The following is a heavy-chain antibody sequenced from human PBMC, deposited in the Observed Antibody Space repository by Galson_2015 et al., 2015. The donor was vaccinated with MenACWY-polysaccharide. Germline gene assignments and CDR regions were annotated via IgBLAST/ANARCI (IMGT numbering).Heavy chain of an antibody. Sequence: LRLSCAASGFTVSSNYMSWVRQAPGKGLEWVSVIYSGGVAYYADSVKGRFTMSRHNSKNTLYLQMNSLRTEDTAVYYCARDSSGSQRYDYWGQGALVTVSS. CDR2: IYSGGVA. CDR1: GFTVSSNY. CDR3: ARDSSGSQRYDY. J-gene: IGHJ4*02. D-gene: IGHD6-19*01. V-gene: IGHV3-53*04.